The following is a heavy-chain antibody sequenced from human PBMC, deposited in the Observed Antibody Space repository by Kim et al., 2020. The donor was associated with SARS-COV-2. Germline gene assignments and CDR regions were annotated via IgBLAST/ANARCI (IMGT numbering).Heavy chain of an antibody. V-gene: IGHV4-59*01. D-gene: IGHD6-13*01. CDR3: ARDVSGAAGTGAFDI. Sequence: PSLKRRVPISVDTSRNQFSLKLSSVTAADTAVYYCARDVSGAAGTGAFDIWGQGTMVTVSS. J-gene: IGHJ3*02.